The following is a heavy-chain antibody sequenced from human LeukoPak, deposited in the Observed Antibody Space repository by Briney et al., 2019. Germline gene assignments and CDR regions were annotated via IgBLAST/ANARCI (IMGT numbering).Heavy chain of an antibody. CDR1: GGSISSYY. J-gene: IGHJ3*02. V-gene: IGHV4-59*01. D-gene: IGHD6-19*01. Sequence: SETLSLTCTVSGGSISSYYWSWIRQPPGKGLEWIGYIYYSGTTNYNPSLKSRVTISVGTSKKQFSLNLNSVTAADRAVYYCARSGWGNRQGFDIWGQGTMVTVSS. CDR3: ARSGWGNRQGFDI. CDR2: IYYSGTT.